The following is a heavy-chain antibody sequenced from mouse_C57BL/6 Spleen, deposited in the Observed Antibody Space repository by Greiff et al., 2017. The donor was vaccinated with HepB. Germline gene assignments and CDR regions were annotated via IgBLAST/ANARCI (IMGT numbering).Heavy chain of an antibody. CDR3: ARGEMDY. J-gene: IGHJ4*01. CDR1: GYSFTGYF. CDR2: INPYNGDT. V-gene: IGHV1-20*01. Sequence: EVNLVESGPELVKPGDSVKISCKASGYSFTGYFMNWVMQSHGKSLEWIGRINPYNGDTFYNQKFKGKATLTVDKSSSTAHMELRSLTSEDSAVYYCARGEMDYWGQGTSVTVSS.